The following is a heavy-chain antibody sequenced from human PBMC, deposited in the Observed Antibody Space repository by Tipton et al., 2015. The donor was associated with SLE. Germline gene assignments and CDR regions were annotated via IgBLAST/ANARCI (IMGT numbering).Heavy chain of an antibody. D-gene: IGHD3-10*01. Sequence: SLRLSCAASGFTFSTYFMHWVRQAPGKGLEWVAVISYDGSNKYYADSVKGRFTISRDSSKNTLYLQMNSLRPEDTAVYYCARVLGSYYGMDVWGQGPTVTVSS. CDR2: ISYDGSNK. V-gene: IGHV3-30*04. J-gene: IGHJ6*02. CDR1: GFTFSTYF. CDR3: ARVLGSYYGMDV.